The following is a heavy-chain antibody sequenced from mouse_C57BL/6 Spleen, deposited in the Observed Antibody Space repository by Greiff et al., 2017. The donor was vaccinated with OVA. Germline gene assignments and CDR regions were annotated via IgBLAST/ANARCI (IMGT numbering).Heavy chain of an antibody. CDR1: GFNIKDDY. V-gene: IGHV14-4*01. CDR2: IDPENGDT. Sequence: VQLQQSGAELVRPGASVKLSCTASGFNIKDDYMHWVKQRPEQGLEWIGWIDPENGDTEYASKFQGKATITADTSSNTAYLQLSSLTSEDTAVYYCTTMITTGRFAYWGQGTLVTVS. D-gene: IGHD2-4*01. CDR3: TTMITTGRFAY. J-gene: IGHJ3*01.